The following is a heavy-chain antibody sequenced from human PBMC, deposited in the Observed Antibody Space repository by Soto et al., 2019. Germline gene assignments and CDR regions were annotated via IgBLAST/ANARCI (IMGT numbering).Heavy chain of an antibody. Sequence: SETLSLTCAVYGGSFSGYYWSWIRQPPGKGLEWIGEINHSGSTNYNPSLKSRVNISVDTSKNQFSLKLSSVTAADTAVYYCARGSPDWFDPWGQGTMVTVSS. V-gene: IGHV4-34*01. CDR3: ARGSPDWFDP. CDR2: INHSGST. CDR1: GGSFSGYY. J-gene: IGHJ5*02.